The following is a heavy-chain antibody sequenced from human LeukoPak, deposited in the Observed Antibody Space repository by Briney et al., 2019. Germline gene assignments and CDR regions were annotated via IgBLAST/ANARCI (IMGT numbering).Heavy chain of an antibody. J-gene: IGHJ4*02. D-gene: IGHD6-19*01. Sequence: GGSLRLSRAASGFTFSNYAMHWVRQAPGKGLEWVAVISYDGSNKYYADSVKGRFTISRDNSKNTLYLQMNSLRAEDTAVYYCAREPYSSGWYFSYYFDYWGQGTLVTVSS. V-gene: IGHV3-30-3*01. CDR1: GFTFSNYA. CDR3: AREPYSSGWYFSYYFDY. CDR2: ISYDGSNK.